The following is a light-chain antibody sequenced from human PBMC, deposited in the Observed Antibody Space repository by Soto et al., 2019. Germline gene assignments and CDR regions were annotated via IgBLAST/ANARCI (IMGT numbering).Light chain of an antibody. CDR1: QGIRND. CDR2: AAS. V-gene: IGKV1-6*02. CDR3: LQDDSYPNT. Sequence: ASQMTQSPSSLSASVGDKVTITCRASQGIRNDLGRYQQKPGKAPKLLIFAASTLQNGVPSRFSGSGSGTDFTLTISGLQPEDFATYYCLQDDSYPNTYGQGTKLEIK. J-gene: IGKJ2*01.